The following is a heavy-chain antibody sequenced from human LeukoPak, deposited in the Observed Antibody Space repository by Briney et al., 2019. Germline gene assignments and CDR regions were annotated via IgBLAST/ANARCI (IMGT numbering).Heavy chain of an antibody. CDR3: ARGELVGLGATSAGWFDP. Sequence: GASVKVSCKASGYTFTGYYMHWVRQAPGQGLEWMGRINPNGGGTNSAQKFQGRVTMTRDTSISTAYMELSRLTSDDTAVYYCARGELVGLGATSAGWFDPWGQGTLVTVSS. D-gene: IGHD1-26*01. CDR2: INPNGGGT. V-gene: IGHV1-2*06. CDR1: GYTFTGYY. J-gene: IGHJ5*02.